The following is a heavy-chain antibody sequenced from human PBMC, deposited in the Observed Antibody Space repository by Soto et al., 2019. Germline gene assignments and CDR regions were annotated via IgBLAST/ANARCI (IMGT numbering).Heavy chain of an antibody. CDR3: ARCRFGLSDY. Sequence: QVQLQESGPGLVKPSETLSLTCTVSGGSVSSGSYYWSWIRQPPGKGLEWIGYIYYSGSTNYNPSLKSRVTISVATSKNQFSLKLSSVTAADTAVYYCARCRFGLSDYWGQGTLVTVSS. D-gene: IGHD3-16*01. CDR1: GGSVSSGSYY. CDR2: IYYSGST. V-gene: IGHV4-61*01. J-gene: IGHJ4*02.